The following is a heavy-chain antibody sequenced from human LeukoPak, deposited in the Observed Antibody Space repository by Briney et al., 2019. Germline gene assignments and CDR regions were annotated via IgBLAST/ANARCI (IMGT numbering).Heavy chain of an antibody. CDR2: ISASGGST. D-gene: IGHD6-13*01. CDR3: ARDWGLIAAAGTDYYYGMDV. V-gene: IGHV1-46*01. Sequence: GSLKVSCKASGYTFTSYYMHWVRQAPGQGLEWMGIISASGGSTSYAQKFQGRVTMTRDTSTSTVYMELSSLPSEDTAVYYCARDWGLIAAAGTDYYYGMDVWGQGTTVTVSS. J-gene: IGHJ6*02. CDR1: GYTFTSYY.